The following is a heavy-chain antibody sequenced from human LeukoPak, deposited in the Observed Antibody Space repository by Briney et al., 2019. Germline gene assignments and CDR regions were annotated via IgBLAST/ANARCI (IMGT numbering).Heavy chain of an antibody. CDR2: IYYSGST. CDR3: ARGRDGYTS. D-gene: IGHD5-24*01. V-gene: IGHV4-39*07. CDR1: GGSISRSRDY. J-gene: IGHJ4*02. Sequence: SETLSLTCTVSGGSISRSRDYWGWIRQPPGKGLEWIGSIYYSGSTYYNPSLKSRVTISVDTSENQFSLKLSSVTTADTAMYYCARGRDGYTSWGQGTLVTVSS.